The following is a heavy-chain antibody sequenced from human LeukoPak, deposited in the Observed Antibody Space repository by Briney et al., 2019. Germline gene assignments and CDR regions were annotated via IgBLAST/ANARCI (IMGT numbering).Heavy chain of an antibody. J-gene: IGHJ4*02. Sequence: SETLSLTCAVYGGSFSGYYWSWIRQPPGKGLGWSGEINHSGSTNYNPSLKSRVTISVDTSKNHFSLKLSSVTAADTAVYYCARKYSSGWYLDYWGQGTLVTVSS. V-gene: IGHV4-34*01. CDR1: GGSFSGYY. CDR3: ARKYSSGWYLDY. D-gene: IGHD6-19*01. CDR2: INHSGST.